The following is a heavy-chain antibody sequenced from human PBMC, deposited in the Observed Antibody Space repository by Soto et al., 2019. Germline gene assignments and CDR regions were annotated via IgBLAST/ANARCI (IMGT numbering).Heavy chain of an antibody. CDR1: GGTFSSYA. Sequence: SVKVSCKASGGTFSSYAISWVRQAPGQGLEWMGGIIPIFGTANYAQKFQGRVTITADESTSTAYMELSSLRSEDTAVYYCASPTYSSSGRYFDYRGQGTLVTVSS. CDR2: IIPIFGTA. CDR3: ASPTYSSSGRYFDY. D-gene: IGHD6-13*01. J-gene: IGHJ4*02. V-gene: IGHV1-69*13.